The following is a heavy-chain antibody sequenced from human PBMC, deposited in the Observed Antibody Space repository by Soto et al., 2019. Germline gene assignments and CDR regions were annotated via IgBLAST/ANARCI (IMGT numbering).Heavy chain of an antibody. CDR2: INHSGST. J-gene: IGHJ4*02. CDR1: GGSFSGYY. Sequence: SETLSLTCAVYGGSFSGYYWSWIRQPPGKGLEWIGEINHSGSTNYNPSLKSRVTISVDTSKNQFSLKLSSVTAADTAVYYCARGIEIAGHYFDYWGQGTLVTVSS. V-gene: IGHV4-34*01. CDR3: ARGIEIAGHYFDY.